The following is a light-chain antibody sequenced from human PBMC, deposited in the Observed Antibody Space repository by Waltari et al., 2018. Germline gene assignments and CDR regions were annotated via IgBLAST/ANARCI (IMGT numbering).Light chain of an antibody. CDR2: GAS. CDR1: QSVSRA. V-gene: IGKV3-20*01. J-gene: IGKJ1*01. CDR3: QHYLRLPVT. Sequence: EIVLTQSPGTLSLSLGERATVPCRASQSVSRALVWYQQKPGQAPRLLIYGASTRATGIPDRFSGSGSGTDFSLTISRLEPDDFAVYYCQHYLRLPVTFGQGTTVEI.